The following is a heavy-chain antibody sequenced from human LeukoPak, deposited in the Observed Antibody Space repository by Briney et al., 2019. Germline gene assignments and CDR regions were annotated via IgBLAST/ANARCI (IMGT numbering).Heavy chain of an antibody. D-gene: IGHD1-26*01. CDR2: IKQDGSEK. J-gene: IGHJ4*02. Sequence: GGSLRLSCAASGFTFSSYWMSWVRQAPGKGLEWVANIKQDGSEKYYVDSVKGRFTISRDNAKNSLYLQMNSLRAEDTAVYYCARLRRYSGSNRPLYYFDYWGQGTLVTVSS. CDR1: GFTFSSYW. V-gene: IGHV3-7*01. CDR3: ARLRRYSGSNRPLYYFDY.